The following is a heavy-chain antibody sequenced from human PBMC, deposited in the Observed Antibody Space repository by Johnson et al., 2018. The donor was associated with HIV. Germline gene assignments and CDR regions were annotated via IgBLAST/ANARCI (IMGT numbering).Heavy chain of an antibody. CDR3: ALDGRRGYSYDWGHDAFDI. V-gene: IGHV3-7*05. J-gene: IGHJ3*02. D-gene: IGHD5-18*01. CDR1: GFTFSSYA. Sequence: VQLVESGGELVQPGGSLRLSCAASGFTFSSYAMHWVRQAPGKGLEWVANIKQDGSEKYYVDSVKGRFTISRDNSKNTLYLQMNSLRAEDTAVYYCALDGRRGYSYDWGHDAFDIWGQGTMVTVSS. CDR2: IKQDGSEK.